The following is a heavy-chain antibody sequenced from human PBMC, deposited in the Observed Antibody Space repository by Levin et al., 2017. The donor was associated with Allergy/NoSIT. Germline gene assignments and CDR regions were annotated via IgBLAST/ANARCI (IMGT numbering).Heavy chain of an antibody. CDR3: ARSYRNSKVRFEFDY. Sequence: SVKVSCKASGGTFSSYAISWVRQAPGQGLEWMGGIIPIFGTANYAQKFQGRVTITADESTSTAYMELSSLRSEDTAVYYCARSYRNSKVRFEFDYWGQGTLVTVSS. CDR1: GGTFSSYA. J-gene: IGHJ4*02. CDR2: IIPIFGTA. D-gene: IGHD3-16*01. V-gene: IGHV1-69*13.